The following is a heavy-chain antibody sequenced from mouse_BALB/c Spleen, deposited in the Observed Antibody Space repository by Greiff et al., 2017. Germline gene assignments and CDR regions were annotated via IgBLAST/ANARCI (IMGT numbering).Heavy chain of an antibody. V-gene: IGHV3-6*02. D-gene: IGHD2-14*01. CDR3: ARGYRYDGFDY. CDR1: GYSITSGYY. J-gene: IGHJ2*01. Sequence: ESGPSLVKPSQSLSLTCSVTGYSITSGYYWNWIRQFPGNKLEWMGYISYDGSNNYNPSLKNRISITRDTSKNQFFLKLNSVTTEDTATYYCARGYRYDGFDYWGQGTTLTVSS. CDR2: ISYDGSN.